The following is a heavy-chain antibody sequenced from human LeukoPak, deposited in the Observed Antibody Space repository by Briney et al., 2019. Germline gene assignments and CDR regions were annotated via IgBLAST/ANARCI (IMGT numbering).Heavy chain of an antibody. D-gene: IGHD3-3*01. CDR1: GGSISSYY. V-gene: IGHV4-59*08. Sequence: NPSETLSLTCTVSGGSISSYYWSWIRQPPGKGLEWIGYIYYSGSTNYNPSLKSRVTISVDTSKNQFSLKLSSVTAADTAVYYCARHVTGYDFWSPEGDGFDIWGQGTMVTVSS. CDR3: ARHVTGYDFWSPEGDGFDI. CDR2: IYYSGST. J-gene: IGHJ3*02.